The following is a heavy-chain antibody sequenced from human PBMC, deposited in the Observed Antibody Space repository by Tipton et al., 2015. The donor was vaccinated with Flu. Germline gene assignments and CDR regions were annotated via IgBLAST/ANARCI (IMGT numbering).Heavy chain of an antibody. D-gene: IGHD2-2*01. Sequence: SLRLSCAASGFTFDDYAMHWVRQAPGKGLEWVSLISGDGGSTYYADSVKGRFTISRDNSKNSLYLQMNSLRTEDTALYYCAKEEDIVVVPAACPHYYYYGMDVWGQGTTVTVSS. J-gene: IGHJ6*02. V-gene: IGHV3-43*02. CDR2: ISGDGGST. CDR1: GFTFDDYA. CDR3: AKEEDIVVVPAACPHYYYYGMDV.